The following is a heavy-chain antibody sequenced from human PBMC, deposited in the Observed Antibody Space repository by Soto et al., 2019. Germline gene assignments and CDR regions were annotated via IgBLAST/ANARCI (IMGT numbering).Heavy chain of an antibody. CDR1: GGTFSTYT. V-gene: IGHV1-69*08. D-gene: IGHD1-1*01. Sequence: QVQLVQSGAAVEKPGSSVTVSCKASGGTFSTYTIDWVRQAPGQGLEWMGRIISILGITNYAQRFQGRVTITADKSTSTAYMELSSLRSEDTAVYYCARDGYNSGALDYWGQGTLVTVST. CDR2: IISILGIT. CDR3: ARDGYNSGALDY. J-gene: IGHJ4*02.